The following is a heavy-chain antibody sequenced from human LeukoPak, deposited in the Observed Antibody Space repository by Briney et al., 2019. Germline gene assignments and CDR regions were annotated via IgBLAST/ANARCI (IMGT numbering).Heavy chain of an antibody. J-gene: IGHJ4*02. V-gene: IGHV1-24*01. Sequence: SVKVSCTVSGSSLSELSLYWVRQAPGKGLEWMGGFDVIDSGTFYAQKFQGRVTMTEDSSTDTAYMELRSLTSDDTALYYCAAGRPYSLLDYWGQGTLVTVSS. D-gene: IGHD5-18*01. CDR2: FDVIDSGT. CDR1: GSSLSELS. CDR3: AAGRPYSLLDY.